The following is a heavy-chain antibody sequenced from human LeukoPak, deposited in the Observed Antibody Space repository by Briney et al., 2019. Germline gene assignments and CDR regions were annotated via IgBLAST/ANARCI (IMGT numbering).Heavy chain of an antibody. CDR1: GFTVSSNY. J-gene: IGHJ4*02. CDR2: IYSGGST. Sequence: QSGGSLRLSCAASGFTVSSNYMSWVRQAPGKGLEWVSVIYSGGSTYYADSVKGRFTISRDNSKNTLYLQMNSLRAEDMAVYYCAGTHYDFWSGFYSFDYWGQGTLVTVSP. CDR3: AGTHYDFWSGFYSFDY. D-gene: IGHD3-3*01. V-gene: IGHV3-53*01.